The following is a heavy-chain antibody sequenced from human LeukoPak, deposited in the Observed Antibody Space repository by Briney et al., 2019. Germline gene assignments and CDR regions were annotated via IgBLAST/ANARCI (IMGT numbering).Heavy chain of an antibody. D-gene: IGHD3-22*01. CDR2: IYYTET. V-gene: IGHV4-59*02. J-gene: IGHJ6*03. CDR3: ARDYYDSRTYYYYYMDV. Sequence: SETLSLTCTVSGGSVSNYYWSWIRQSPGKGLEWIGYIYYTETSYNPSLKSRVTISVDTSKNQFSLKLSSVTAADTAVYYCARDYYDSRTYYYYYMDVWGKGTTVTISS. CDR1: GGSVSNYY.